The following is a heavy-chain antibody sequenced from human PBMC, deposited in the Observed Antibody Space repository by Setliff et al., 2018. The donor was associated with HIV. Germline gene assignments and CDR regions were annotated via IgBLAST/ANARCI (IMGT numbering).Heavy chain of an antibody. CDR3: ARDSRDILVVIGAEPEPYYYYGMDV. Sequence: GASVKVSCKASGDTFYSHAISWVRQPPGQGLEWRGGIIPIFGTPNYAQKSKCRLTITADESTSTVYMALSSLRSEDTAVYYCARDSRDILVVIGAEPEPYYYYGMDVWGEGTTVTVSS. CDR1: GDTFYSHA. V-gene: IGHV1-69*13. D-gene: IGHD2-15*01. J-gene: IGHJ6*04. CDR2: IIPIFGTP.